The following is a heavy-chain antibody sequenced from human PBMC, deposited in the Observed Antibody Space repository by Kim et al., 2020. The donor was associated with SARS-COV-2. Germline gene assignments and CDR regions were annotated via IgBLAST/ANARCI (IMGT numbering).Heavy chain of an antibody. CDR3: ARGSDAEYFQH. J-gene: IGHJ1*01. D-gene: IGHD3-10*01. Sequence: TNYAQRVQGRVTMTRDTSSTTAYMELSSLTSDDTAVYYCARGSDAEYFQHWGQGTLVTVSS. CDR2: T. V-gene: IGHV1-2*02.